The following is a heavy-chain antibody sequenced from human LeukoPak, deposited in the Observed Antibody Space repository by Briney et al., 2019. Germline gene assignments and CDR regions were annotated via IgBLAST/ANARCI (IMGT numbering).Heavy chain of an antibody. CDR1: GGSISSGGYY. CDR3: AREMSRLGGFDY. CDR2: IYYSGST. Sequence: SETLSLTCTVSGGSISSGGYYWSWIRQHPGEGLEWIGYIYYSGSTYYNPSLKSRVTISVDTSKNQFSLKLSSVTAADTAVYYCAREMSRLGGFDYWGQGTLVTVSS. V-gene: IGHV4-31*03. D-gene: IGHD3-16*01. J-gene: IGHJ4*02.